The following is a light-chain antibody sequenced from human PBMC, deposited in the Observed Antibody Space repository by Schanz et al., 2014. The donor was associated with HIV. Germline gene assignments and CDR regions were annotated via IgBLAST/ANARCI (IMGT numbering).Light chain of an antibody. V-gene: IGLV1-44*01. CDR1: SSNIGSNT. CDR3: QSFDSSLSAVV. CDR2: SNN. J-gene: IGLJ2*01. Sequence: QSVLTQPPSASGTPGQRVTISCSGSSSNIGSNTVNWYQQLPGTAPKLLIYSNNQRPAGVPDRFSGSKSGTSASLVISGLQSEDEADYFCQSFDSSLSAVVFGGGTKLTVL.